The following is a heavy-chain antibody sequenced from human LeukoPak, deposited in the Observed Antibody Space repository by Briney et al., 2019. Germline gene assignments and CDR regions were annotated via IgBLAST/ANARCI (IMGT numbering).Heavy chain of an antibody. CDR1: GYTFTSYY. J-gene: IGHJ6*03. CDR2: INPSGGST. CDR3: ARDQFRYCSSTSCSNYYMDV. Sequence: ASVKVSCKASGYTFTSYYMHWVRQAPGQGLEWMGIINPSGGSTSYAQKFQGRVTMTRDMSTSSAYMELSSLRSEDTAVYYCARDQFRYCSSTSCSNYYMDVWGKGTTVTVSS. D-gene: IGHD2-2*01. V-gene: IGHV1-46*01.